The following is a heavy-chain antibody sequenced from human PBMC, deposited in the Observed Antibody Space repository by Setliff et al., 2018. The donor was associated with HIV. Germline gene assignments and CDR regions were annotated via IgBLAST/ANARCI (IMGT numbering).Heavy chain of an antibody. V-gene: IGHV7-4-1*02. Sequence: ASVKVSCKASGYTFTSYGINWVRQAPGQGLEWMGWINTKTGNPTYAQGFTGRFVFPLDTSVSTAHLQISSLKAEDTAVYYCARAHLWFGESFPFDPWGQGTRVTAPQ. D-gene: IGHD3-10*01. CDR3: ARAHLWFGESFPFDP. J-gene: IGHJ5*02. CDR2: INTKTGNP. CDR1: GYTFTSYG.